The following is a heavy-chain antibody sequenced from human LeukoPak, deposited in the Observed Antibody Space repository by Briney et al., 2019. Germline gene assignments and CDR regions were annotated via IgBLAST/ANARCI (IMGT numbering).Heavy chain of an antibody. CDR3: ATYYYDSGGFHFHH. Sequence: GGSLRLSCAASGFTFRSYGMHWVRQAPGKGLEYVSAISSNGGRTYYANSVKGRFTISRDSSRNTLYLQMGSLRAEDMAVYYCATYYYDSGGFHFHHWGQGTLVTVSS. D-gene: IGHD3-22*01. CDR2: ISSNGGRT. CDR1: GFTFRSYG. J-gene: IGHJ1*01. V-gene: IGHV3-64*01.